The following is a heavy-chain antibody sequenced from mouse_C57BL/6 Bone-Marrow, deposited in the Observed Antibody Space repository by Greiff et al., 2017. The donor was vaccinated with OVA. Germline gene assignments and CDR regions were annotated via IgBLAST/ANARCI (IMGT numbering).Heavy chain of an antibody. V-gene: IGHV1-76*01. CDR3: ARRYCYAMDY. CDR2: IYPGSGNT. J-gene: IGHJ4*01. CDR1: GYTFTDYY. D-gene: IGHD1-1*01. Sequence: QVQLQQSGAELVRPGASVKLSCKASGYTFTDYYINWVKQRPGQGLEWIARIYPGSGNTYYNEKFKGKATLTAEKSSSTAYMQLSSLTAEDSAVYFCARRYCYAMDYWGQGTSVTVSS.